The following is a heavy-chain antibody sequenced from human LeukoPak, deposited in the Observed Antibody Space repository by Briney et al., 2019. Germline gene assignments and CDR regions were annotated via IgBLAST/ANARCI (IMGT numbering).Heavy chain of an antibody. CDR2: ISVYNGNT. Sequence: ASVKVSCKASGYTFTSYDINWVRQATGQGLEWMGWISVYNGNTKYVQKFQGRVTMTTDTSTRTAYMELRSLRSEDTAVYYCASAKGRGGGYYFDYWGQGTLVSVSS. CDR1: GYTFTSYD. V-gene: IGHV1-18*01. D-gene: IGHD5-12*01. J-gene: IGHJ4*02. CDR3: ASAKGRGGGYYFDY.